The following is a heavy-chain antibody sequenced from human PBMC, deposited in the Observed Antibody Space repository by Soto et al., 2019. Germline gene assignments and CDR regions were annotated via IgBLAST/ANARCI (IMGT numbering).Heavy chain of an antibody. CDR2: ISKSDYT. J-gene: IGHJ4*02. Sequence: GPLRLSCAVSGFGFNNYGINWVRQAPGKGLEWVSSISKSDYTYYSDSVKGRFAISRDNAKSSVPLQMNTLRVEDTAVYYCAREDSIIIPAVSDFWGQGTLVTVSS. CDR1: GFGFNNYG. V-gene: IGHV3-21*01. D-gene: IGHD2-2*01. CDR3: AREDSIIIPAVSDF.